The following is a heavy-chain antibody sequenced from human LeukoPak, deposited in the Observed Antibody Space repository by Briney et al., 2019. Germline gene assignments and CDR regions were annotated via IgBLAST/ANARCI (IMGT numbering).Heavy chain of an antibody. CDR3: AKDTKWELLSAFDI. CDR1: GFTFDDYA. D-gene: IGHD1-26*01. Sequence: GGSLRLSCAASGFTFDDYAMHWVRQAPGKGLEWVSGISWNSGSIGYADSVKGRFTISRDNAKNSLYLQMNSLRAEDTALYYCAKDTKWELLSAFDIWGQGIMVTVSS. V-gene: IGHV3-9*01. CDR2: ISWNSGSI. J-gene: IGHJ3*02.